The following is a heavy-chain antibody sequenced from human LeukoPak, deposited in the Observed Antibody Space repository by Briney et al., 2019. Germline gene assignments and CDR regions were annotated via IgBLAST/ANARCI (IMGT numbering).Heavy chain of an antibody. CDR3: ARELRFYYDILTGTSPFDY. CDR2: ISAYNGNT. D-gene: IGHD3-9*01. Sequence: ASVKVSCKASGYTFTSYGISWVRQAPGQGLEWMGWISAYNGNTNYAQKLQGRVTMTIDTSTSTAYMELRSLRSDDTAVYYCARELRFYYDILTGTSPFDYWGQGTLVTVSS. V-gene: IGHV1-18*01. J-gene: IGHJ4*02. CDR1: GYTFTSYG.